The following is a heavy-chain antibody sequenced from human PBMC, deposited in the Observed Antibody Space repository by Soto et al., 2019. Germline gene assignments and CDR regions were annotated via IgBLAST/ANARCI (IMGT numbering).Heavy chain of an antibody. Sequence: SEMLSLTCTVSGGSISSYYWSWIRQPPGKGLEWIGYIYYSGSTNYNPSLKSRVTISVDTSKNQFSLKLSSVTAADTAVYYCARHSSGWQYYFDYWGQGTLVTVSS. V-gene: IGHV4-59*08. CDR3: ARHSSGWQYYFDY. J-gene: IGHJ4*02. CDR2: IYYSGST. CDR1: GGSISSYY. D-gene: IGHD6-19*01.